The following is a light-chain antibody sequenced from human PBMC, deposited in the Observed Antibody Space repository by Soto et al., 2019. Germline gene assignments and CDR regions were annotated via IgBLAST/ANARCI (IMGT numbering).Light chain of an antibody. J-gene: IGKJ5*01. CDR2: DAS. CDR1: QGISNY. CDR3: QQYDNPPIT. Sequence: IRMTQSPSSLAASAGDRVTITCGASQGISNYLNWYQQKPGKAPKLLSYDASNLETGVPSRFSGSGSGTDFTFTISSLQPEDIETYYCQQYDNPPITFGQGTRLEIK. V-gene: IGKV1-33*01.